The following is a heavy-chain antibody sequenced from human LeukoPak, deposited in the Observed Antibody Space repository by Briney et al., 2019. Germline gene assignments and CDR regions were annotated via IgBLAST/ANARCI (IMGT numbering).Heavy chain of an antibody. J-gene: IGHJ4*02. D-gene: IGHD4-17*01. CDR2: INSNGAVI. V-gene: IGHV3-48*01. CDR1: GFSFSDYG. Sequence: GGSLRLSCAASGFSFSDYGMNWVRRAPGKGLEWLSHINSNGAVISYADSVKGRFTISRDTAKSSLYLQMNSLKIEDTAIYFCARDPDGDYDFDYWGQGTLVTVSS. CDR3: ARDPDGDYDFDY.